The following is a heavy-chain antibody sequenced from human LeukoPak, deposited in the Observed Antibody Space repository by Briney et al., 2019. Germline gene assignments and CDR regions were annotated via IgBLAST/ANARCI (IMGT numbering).Heavy chain of an antibody. V-gene: IGHV3-7*01. CDR2: INEDGGEK. Sequence: EGSLRLSCAASGFTFSAYWMTWVRQAPGKGLEWVANINEDGGEKYYVDSVRGRFTISRDNAKNSLYLQMNSLRAEDTAVYYCARGREIAVIWGQGTLVTVSS. J-gene: IGHJ4*02. CDR3: ARGREIAVI. D-gene: IGHD2-21*01. CDR1: GFTFSAYW.